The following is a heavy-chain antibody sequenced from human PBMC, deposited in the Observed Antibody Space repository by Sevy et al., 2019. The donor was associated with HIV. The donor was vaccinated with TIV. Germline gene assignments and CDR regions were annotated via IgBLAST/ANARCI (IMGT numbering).Heavy chain of an antibody. CDR1: GFTFAKYS. CDR3: AREGCTQPHDY. V-gene: IGHV3-23*01. J-gene: IGHJ4*02. D-gene: IGHD2-8*01. CDR2: FSFGCGRI. Sequence: GGSLRLSCAASGFTFAKYSMSWVRQAPGKGLEWVSTFSFGCGRINYADSVKGRFTISRDDSKNTLFLQMNSLGAEVKATYFCAREGCTQPHDYWGQGTLVTVSS.